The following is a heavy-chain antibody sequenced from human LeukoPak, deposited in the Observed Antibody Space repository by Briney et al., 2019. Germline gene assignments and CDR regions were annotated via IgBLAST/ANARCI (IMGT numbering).Heavy chain of an antibody. V-gene: IGHV4-34*01. J-gene: IGHJ4*02. D-gene: IGHD2-15*01. CDR3: ATYCSGGSCYFTFDY. CDR2: INHSGST. Sequence: PSETLSLTCAVYGGSFSGYYWSWIRQPPGKGLEWIGEINHSGSTNYNPSLKSRVTISVDTSKNQFSLKLSSVTAADTAVYYCATYCSGGSCYFTFDYWGQGTLVTVSS. CDR1: GGSFSGYY.